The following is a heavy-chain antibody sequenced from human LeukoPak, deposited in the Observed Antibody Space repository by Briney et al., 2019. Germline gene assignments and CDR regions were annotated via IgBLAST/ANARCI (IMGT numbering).Heavy chain of an antibody. Sequence: GESLKISCKGSGYSFTSYWIGWVRQMPGKGLEWMGIIYPGDSDTRYSPSFQGQVTISADKSISTAYLQWSGLKASDTAMYYCARHVSTREYINWFDPWGQGTLVTVSS. CDR3: ARHVSTREYINWFDP. J-gene: IGHJ5*02. CDR2: IYPGDSDT. CDR1: GYSFTSYW. V-gene: IGHV5-51*01. D-gene: IGHD6-6*01.